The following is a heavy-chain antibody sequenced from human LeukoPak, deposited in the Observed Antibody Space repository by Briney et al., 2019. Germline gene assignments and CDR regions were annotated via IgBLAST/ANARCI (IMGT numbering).Heavy chain of an antibody. Sequence: GXTXXXYYXXXVRQAPGQGLEWMGIINPSGGSTNYAQKFQGRVTMTRDTSTSTVYMELSSLRSEDTAVYYCARDGRSSGFDYWGQGTLVTVSS. D-gene: IGHD6-19*01. CDR2: INPSGGST. CDR1: GXTXXXYY. V-gene: IGHV1-46*01. J-gene: IGHJ4*02. CDR3: ARDGRSSGFDY.